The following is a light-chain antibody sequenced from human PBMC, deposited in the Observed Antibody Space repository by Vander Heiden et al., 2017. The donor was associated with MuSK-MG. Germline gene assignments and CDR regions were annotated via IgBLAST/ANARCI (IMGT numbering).Light chain of an antibody. CDR1: ALPKQF. Sequence: SYELTQTPSVSVSPGQTARITCSGEALPKQFAFWFQQKPGPAPVLVIYKDTERPSGIPERYSGSSSGTTVTLTISGVQAEDEADYYCQSADRSGTYSVVFGGGTKLTVL. CDR3: QSADRSGTYSVV. J-gene: IGLJ2*01. V-gene: IGLV3-25*03. CDR2: KDT.